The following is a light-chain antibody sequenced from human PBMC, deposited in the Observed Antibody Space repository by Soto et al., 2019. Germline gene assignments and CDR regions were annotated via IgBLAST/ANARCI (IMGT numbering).Light chain of an antibody. CDR2: EVS. CDR1: SSDVGGYNY. V-gene: IGLV2-14*01. J-gene: IGLJ1*01. CDR3: NSYTSSNTFV. Sequence: QSALTQPASVSGSPGQSITISCTGTSSDVGGYNYVSWYQHHPGKGPKLMIYEVSNRPSGVSDRFSGSKSGNTASLTISGLQAEDEADYYCNSYTSSNTFVFGTGTKLTVL.